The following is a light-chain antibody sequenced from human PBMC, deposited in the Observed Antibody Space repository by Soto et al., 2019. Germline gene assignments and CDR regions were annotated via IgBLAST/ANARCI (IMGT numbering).Light chain of an antibody. CDR2: KSD. CDR1: DSNIGSNS. Sequence: QSVLTQPPSASGTPGQRVSITCSGSDSNIGSNSVHWYQQVPGMAPKLLVYKSDQRPSGVPDRFSGSKSVTSASLAISGLRAEDEAEYYCATWDDGLSGVLFGGGTQLTVL. V-gene: IGLV1-47*01. J-gene: IGLJ2*01. CDR3: ATWDDGLSGVL.